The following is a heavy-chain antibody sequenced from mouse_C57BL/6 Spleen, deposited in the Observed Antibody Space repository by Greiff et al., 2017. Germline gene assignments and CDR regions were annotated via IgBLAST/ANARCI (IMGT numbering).Heavy chain of an antibody. CDR2: IWTGGGT. V-gene: IGHV2-9-1*01. CDR3: ARIGIYYGNFYAMDY. J-gene: IGHJ4*01. D-gene: IGHD2-1*01. Sequence: VKLMESGPGLVAPSQSLSITCTVSGFSLTSYAISWVRQPPGKGLEWLGVIWTGGGTNYNSALKSRLSISKDNSKSQVFLKMNSLQTDDTARYYCARIGIYYGNFYAMDYWGQGTSVTVSS. CDR1: GFSLTSYA.